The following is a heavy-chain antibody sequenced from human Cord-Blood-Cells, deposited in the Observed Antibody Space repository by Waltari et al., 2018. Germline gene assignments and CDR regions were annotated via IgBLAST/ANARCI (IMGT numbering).Heavy chain of an antibody. Sequence: EVQLVESGGGLVQPGGSLSISCAASGFTFSSYWMHWVRPAPGKGLVLVSRINSDGRSISYADSVKGRFTISRDNAKNTLYLQMNSLRAEDTAVYYCARDEDHSSSSYWYFDLWGRGTLVTVSS. CDR2: INSDGRSI. J-gene: IGHJ2*01. V-gene: IGHV3-74*01. CDR1: GFTFSSYW. D-gene: IGHD6-6*01. CDR3: ARDEDHSSSSYWYFDL.